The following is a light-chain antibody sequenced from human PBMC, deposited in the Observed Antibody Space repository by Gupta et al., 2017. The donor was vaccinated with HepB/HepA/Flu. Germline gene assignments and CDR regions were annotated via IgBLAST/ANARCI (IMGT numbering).Light chain of an antibody. V-gene: IGLV3-1*01. CDR2: QDS. J-gene: IGLJ2*01. Sequence: SYELTQPPSVSVSPGQTASITCSGDKLGDKYACWYQQKPGQSPVLVIYQDSKRPSGSPGRFSGSNSGNTATLTISGTQAVDEAYYYCQAWNSSTLVFGGGTKLTVL. CDR3: QAWNSSTLV. CDR1: KLGDKY.